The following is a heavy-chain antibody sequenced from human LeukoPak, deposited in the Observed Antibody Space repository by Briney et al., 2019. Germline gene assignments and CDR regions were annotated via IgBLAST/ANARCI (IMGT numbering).Heavy chain of an antibody. J-gene: IGHJ6*02. V-gene: IGHV1-69*04. Sequence: SVKVFCKASGGTFSSYAISWVRQAPGQGLEWMGRIIPILGIANYAQKFQGRVTITADKSTSTAYMELSSLRSEDTAVYCCARGPLIAAAGVYYYYYGMDVWGQGTTVTVSS. CDR1: GGTFSSYA. CDR3: ARGPLIAAAGVYYYYYGMDV. D-gene: IGHD6-13*01. CDR2: IIPILGIA.